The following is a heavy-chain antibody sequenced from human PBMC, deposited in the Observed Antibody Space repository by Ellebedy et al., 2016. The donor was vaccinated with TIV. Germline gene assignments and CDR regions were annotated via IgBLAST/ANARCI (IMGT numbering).Heavy chain of an antibody. CDR2: INQDGSER. V-gene: IGHV3-7*01. J-gene: IGHJ4*02. CDR3: ARDKIEGPTHYDY. D-gene: IGHD1-26*01. Sequence: GESLKISCAASGFTFSNYWMTWVRQAPGKGLEWVANINQDGSERNYVDSVKGRFIISRDNAKNSLDLQMNSLRAEDTAVYYCARDKIEGPTHYDYWGQGTLVTVSS. CDR1: GFTFSNYW.